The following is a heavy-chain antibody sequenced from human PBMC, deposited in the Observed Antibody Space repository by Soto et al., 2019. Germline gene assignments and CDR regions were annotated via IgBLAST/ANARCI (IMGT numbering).Heavy chain of an antibody. Sequence: GGSLRLSCAASGFTFSSYSMNWVRQAPGKGLEWVSYISSSSSTIYYADSVKGRFTISRDNAKNSLYLQMNSLRAEDTAVYYCARDHPRMFAAATDLPEYFDYWGQGTLVTVSS. CDR1: GFTFSSYS. CDR2: ISSSSSTI. V-gene: IGHV3-48*01. CDR3: ARDHPRMFAAATDLPEYFDY. J-gene: IGHJ4*02. D-gene: IGHD2-15*01.